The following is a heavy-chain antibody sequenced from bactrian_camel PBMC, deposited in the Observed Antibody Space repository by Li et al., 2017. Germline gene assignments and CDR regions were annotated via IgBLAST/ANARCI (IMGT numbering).Heavy chain of an antibody. J-gene: IGHJ6*01. CDR2: IYTGDGST. Sequence: QLVESGGGSVQAGGSLRLSCTATGPSRYTYCMGWVRQAPGKERERLATIYTGDGSTYYADSVKGRFTISQDSAKNTVYLQMNSLKPVDTAVYYCTVGRDFAYWGPWTQVTVS. D-gene: IGHD5*01. V-gene: IGHV3S25*01. CDR3: TVGRDFAY. CDR1: GPSRYTYC.